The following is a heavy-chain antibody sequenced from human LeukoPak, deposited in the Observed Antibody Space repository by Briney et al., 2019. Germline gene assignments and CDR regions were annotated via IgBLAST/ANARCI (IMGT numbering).Heavy chain of an antibody. CDR2: INPNSGGT. CDR1: GYTFTNYG. D-gene: IGHD3-10*01. Sequence: ASVKVPCKVSGYTFTNYGISWVRQAPGQGLEWMGWINPNSGGTNYAQKFQGRVTMTRDTSISTAYMELSRLRSDDTAVYYCARDGSMVRGGNWFDPWGQGTLVTVSS. CDR3: ARDGSMVRGGNWFDP. J-gene: IGHJ5*02. V-gene: IGHV1-2*02.